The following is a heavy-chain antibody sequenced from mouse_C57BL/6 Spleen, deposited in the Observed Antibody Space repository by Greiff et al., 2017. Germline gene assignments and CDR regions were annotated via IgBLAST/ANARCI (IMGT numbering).Heavy chain of an antibody. D-gene: IGHD1-1*02. CDR3: ADYQAWFAY. CDR1: GYAFSSSW. J-gene: IGHJ3*01. CDR2: IYPGDGDT. Sequence: QVQLQQSGPALVKPGASVKISCKASGYAFSSSWLNWVKQRPGKGLEWIGRIYPGDGDTNDNGKFKGKATLTADKSSSTAYMQLSSLTSEDSAVYFCADYQAWFAYWGQGTLVTVSA. V-gene: IGHV1-82*01.